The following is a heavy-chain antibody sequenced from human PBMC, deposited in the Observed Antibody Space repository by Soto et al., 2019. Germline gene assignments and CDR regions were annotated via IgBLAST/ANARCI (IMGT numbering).Heavy chain of an antibody. CDR1: GGTFSSYA. J-gene: IGHJ4*02. Sequence: GASVKVSCKASGGTFSSYAITWVRQAPGQGLEWMGGTIPLFGTPNYAQKFQGRVTITADKSTNTVYMELSSLRSEDTAVYYCARGAVGYQTPTYWGQGTLVTVSS. CDR3: ARGAVGYQTPTY. CDR2: TIPLFGTP. D-gene: IGHD2-2*01. V-gene: IGHV1-69*06.